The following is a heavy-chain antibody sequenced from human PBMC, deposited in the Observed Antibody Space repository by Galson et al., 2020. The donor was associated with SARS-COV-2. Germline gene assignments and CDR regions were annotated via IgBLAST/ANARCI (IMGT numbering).Heavy chain of an antibody. CDR2: IYTGGST. Sequence: GESLKISCAASGFTVRNTYMSWVRQAPGKGLEWVSSIYTGGSTYVADSVKGRFTISRDNSRDTLYLQMNDLRLEDTAVYYCARAQYPYYMDVWGKGTTGNVSS. J-gene: IGHJ6*03. CDR1: GFTVRNTY. V-gene: IGHV3-66*02. D-gene: IGHD2-2*01. CDR3: ARAQYPYYMDV.